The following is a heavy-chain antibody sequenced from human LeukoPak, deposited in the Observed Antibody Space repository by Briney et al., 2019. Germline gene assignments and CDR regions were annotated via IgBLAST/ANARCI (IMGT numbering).Heavy chain of an antibody. D-gene: IGHD3-22*01. CDR1: GYTFTSYG. CDR2: ISAYNGNT. CDR3: ARDLDDSSGWHAFDI. J-gene: IGHJ3*02. Sequence: ASVKVSCTASGYTFTSYGISWVRQAPGQGLEWMGWISAYNGNTNYAQKFQGRVTMTRDTSTSTVYMELSSLRSEDTAVYYCARDLDDSSGWHAFDIWGQGTMVTVSS. V-gene: IGHV1-18*01.